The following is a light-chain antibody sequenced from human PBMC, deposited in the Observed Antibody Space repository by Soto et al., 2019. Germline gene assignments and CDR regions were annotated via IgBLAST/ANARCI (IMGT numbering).Light chain of an antibody. CDR2: DAS. J-gene: IGKJ1*01. CDR1: QSVRNY. Sequence: EIVLTQSPATLSLSPGETATLSCRASQSVRNYLAWYQQKPGQAPRLLIYDASNRATGIPARFSGTGSETDFTLTISSLEPEDFALYYCQQRSKMPLTFGHGTKVDLK. CDR3: QQRSKMPLT. V-gene: IGKV3-11*01.